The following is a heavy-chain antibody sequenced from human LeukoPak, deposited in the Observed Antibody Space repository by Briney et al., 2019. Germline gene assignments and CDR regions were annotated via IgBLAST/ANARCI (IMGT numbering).Heavy chain of an antibody. CDR2: IKSKTDGGTT. CDR1: GFTFTNAW. D-gene: IGHD2-2*01. CDR3: TTGYCSRTSCYYFDY. V-gene: IGHV3-15*01. Sequence: GGSLRLSCSASGFTFTNAWMSWVRQAPGKGLEWVGRIKSKTDGGTTDYAAPVKGRFTISRDDSKNTLYLQMNSLKTEDTAVYYCTTGYCSRTSCYYFDYWGQGTLVTVSS. J-gene: IGHJ4*02.